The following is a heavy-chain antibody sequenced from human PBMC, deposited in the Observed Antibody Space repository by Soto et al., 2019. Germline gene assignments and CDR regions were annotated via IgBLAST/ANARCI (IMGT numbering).Heavy chain of an antibody. Sequence: GGSLRLSCAASGFTFDDYAMHWVRQAPGKGLEWVSGISWNSGSIGYADSVKGRFTISRDNAKNTLYLQMNSLRAEDTAVYYCAKAPSRLVVVAATLDYWGQGTLVTVSS. CDR2: ISWNSGSI. CDR3: AKAPSRLVVVAATLDY. J-gene: IGHJ4*02. V-gene: IGHV3-9*01. CDR1: GFTFDDYA. D-gene: IGHD2-15*01.